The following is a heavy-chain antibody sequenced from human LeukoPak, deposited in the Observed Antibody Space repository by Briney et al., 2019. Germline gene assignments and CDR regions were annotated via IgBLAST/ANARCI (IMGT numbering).Heavy chain of an antibody. J-gene: IGHJ4*02. CDR3: ARHKWDTSLDY. Sequence: MPSETLSLTCTVSGGSISNDYWSWIRQPPGEGLEWIGKIYYSGSTNYNPSLKSRVTISVDTSKNQFSLKLSSVTAADTAVYYCARHKWDTSLDYWGQGTLVIVSS. CDR2: IYYSGST. CDR1: GGSISNDY. D-gene: IGHD5-18*01. V-gene: IGHV4-59*08.